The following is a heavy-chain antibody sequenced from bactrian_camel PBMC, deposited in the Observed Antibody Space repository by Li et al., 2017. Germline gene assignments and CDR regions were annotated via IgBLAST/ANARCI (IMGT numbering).Heavy chain of an antibody. J-gene: IGHJ4*01. V-gene: IGHV3S1*01. CDR2: ISSGSTT. CDR1: GFTFSSYA. Sequence: HVQLVESGGGLVQPGGSLRLSCAASGFTFSSYAIYWVRQAPGKGLEWVSSISSGSTTYYADSMKGRFTISKDDSGKTLYLQMSSLKPEDTAKHYCAARVGWVPLNLRWRESQYTYWGQGTQVTVS. CDR3: AARVGWVPLNLRWRESQYTY. D-gene: IGHD5*01.